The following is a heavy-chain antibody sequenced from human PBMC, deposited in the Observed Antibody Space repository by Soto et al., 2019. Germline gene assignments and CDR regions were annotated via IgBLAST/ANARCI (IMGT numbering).Heavy chain of an antibody. CDR3: ARHYYPNPNLKYYVFYGLDI. Sequence: EVQLVQSGAEVKKPGESLKISCQGSGYSFTKYWIGWVRQMPGKGLEWMGVIYPGDSDTKYSPSFQGHVTISVDKTTSTAFLKWTNLQASDTAGYYCARHYYPNPNLKYYVFYGLDIWGPGTTVTVSS. CDR1: GYSFTKYW. CDR2: IYPGDSDT. D-gene: IGHD3-16*01. J-gene: IGHJ6*02. V-gene: IGHV5-51*01.